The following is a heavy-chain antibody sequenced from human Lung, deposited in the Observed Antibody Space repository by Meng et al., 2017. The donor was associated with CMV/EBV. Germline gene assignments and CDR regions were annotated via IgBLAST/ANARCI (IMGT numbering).Heavy chain of an antibody. CDR3: AMSREPVVLAAFDN. D-gene: IGHD2-2*01. Sequence: GGSLRLXCAASGFTFSTYAMHWVRQAPGKGLEWIAVISYDGSNKYYADSVKARFTITRDNSKNTLYLQMNSLRAEDWAIYYCAMSREPVVLAAFDNWGQGTLVTVSS. CDR2: ISYDGSNK. V-gene: IGHV3-30*04. J-gene: IGHJ4*02. CDR1: GFTFSTYA.